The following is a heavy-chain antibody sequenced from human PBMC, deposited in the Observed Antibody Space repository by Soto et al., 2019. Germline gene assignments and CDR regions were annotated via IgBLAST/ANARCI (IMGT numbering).Heavy chain of an antibody. D-gene: IGHD4-17*01. V-gene: IGHV4-59*01. CDR2: ISYTGNA. CDR1: GGSMRSYY. CDR3: ARDRDYGDYDS. J-gene: IGHJ4*02. Sequence: QVQLQESGPGLLKPSETLSLNCTVSGGSMRSYYWTWIRQPPGKGLEWLGCISYTGNANYDPSLKSRVTISVDASNNQFSLRLDSVTAADTAIYYCARDRDYGDYDSWGQGTLVTVSP.